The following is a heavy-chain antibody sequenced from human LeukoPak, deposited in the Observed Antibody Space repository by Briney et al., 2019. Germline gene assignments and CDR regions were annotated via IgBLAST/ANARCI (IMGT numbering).Heavy chain of an antibody. J-gene: IGHJ6*03. CDR3: AKDTVTPINYYYYYMDV. CDR1: GITVISNH. Sequence: GGSLRLSCAASGITVISNHMSWVRQAPGKGLEWVAFIRYDGSNKYYADSVKGRFTISRDNSKNTLYLQMNSLRAEDTAVYYCAKDTVTPINYYYYYMDVWGKGTTVTISS. D-gene: IGHD4-17*01. CDR2: IRYDGSNK. V-gene: IGHV3-30*02.